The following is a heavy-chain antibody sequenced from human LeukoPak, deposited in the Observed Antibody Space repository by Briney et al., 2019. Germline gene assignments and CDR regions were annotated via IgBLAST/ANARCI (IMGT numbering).Heavy chain of an antibody. Sequence: GGSLGLSCAASGFTFSSYWMSWVRQAPGKGLECVANIKQDGSEKYYVDSVKGRFTISRDNAKNPLFLQMNSLRAEDTAVYYCARDARPYYYSYMDVWGKGTTVTVSS. CDR3: ARDARPYYYSYMDV. J-gene: IGHJ6*03. V-gene: IGHV3-7*01. CDR2: IKQDGSEK. D-gene: IGHD6-6*01. CDR1: GFTFSSYW.